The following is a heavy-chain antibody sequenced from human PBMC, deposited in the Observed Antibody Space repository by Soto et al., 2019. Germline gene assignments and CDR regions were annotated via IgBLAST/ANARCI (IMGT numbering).Heavy chain of an antibody. CDR3: ARDGRDYVWGSYLGY. CDR1: GFTFSSYG. J-gene: IGHJ4*02. CDR2: IWYDGSNK. D-gene: IGHD3-16*01. V-gene: IGHV3-33*01. Sequence: PGGSLRLSCAAPGFTFSSYGMHWVRQAPGKGLEGVAVIWYDGSNKYYADSVKGRFNISRDNSKNTLYLQMNSLRAEDTAVYYCARDGRDYVWGSYLGYWGQGTLVTVSS.